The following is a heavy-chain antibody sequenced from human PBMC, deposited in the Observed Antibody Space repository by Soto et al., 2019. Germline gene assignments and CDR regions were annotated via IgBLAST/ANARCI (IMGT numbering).Heavy chain of an antibody. D-gene: IGHD1-7*01. J-gene: IGHJ6*02. Sequence: ASVKVSCKASGGTFSSYAISWVRQAPGQGLEWMGGIIPIFGTANYAQKFQGRVTITADESTSTAYMELSSLRSEDTAVYYCAGPPELTRIYYYYGMDGWGQGTTDTVSS. CDR3: AGPPELTRIYYYYGMDG. V-gene: IGHV1-69*13. CDR2: IIPIFGTA. CDR1: GGTFSSYA.